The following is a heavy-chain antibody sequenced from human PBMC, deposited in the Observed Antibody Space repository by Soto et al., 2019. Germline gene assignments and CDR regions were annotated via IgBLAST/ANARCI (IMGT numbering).Heavy chain of an antibody. D-gene: IGHD2-21*02. CDR1: GFTFSSYG. Sequence: GSLRLSCAASGFTFSSYGMHCVRQAPGKGLEWVAVIWYDGSNKYYADSVKGRFTISRDNSKNTLYLQMNSLRAEDTAVYYCARDTCVRGGDCYLDYWGQGTLVTVSS. CDR3: ARDTCVRGGDCYLDY. CDR2: IWYDGSNK. J-gene: IGHJ4*02. V-gene: IGHV3-33*01.